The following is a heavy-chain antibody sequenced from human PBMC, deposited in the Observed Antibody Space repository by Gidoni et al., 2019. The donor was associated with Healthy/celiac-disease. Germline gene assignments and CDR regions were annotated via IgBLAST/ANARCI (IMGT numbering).Heavy chain of an antibody. CDR1: GFPFDDYA. J-gene: IGHJ4*02. CDR3: AKDIKGWLQSTAGFDY. D-gene: IGHD5-12*01. Sequence: EVQLVESGGGLVQPGRSLRLSCAASGFPFDDYAMHWVRQAPGKGLEWVSGISWNSGSIGYADSVKGRFTISRDNAKNSLYLQMNSLRAEDTALYYCAKDIKGWLQSTAGFDYWGQGTLVTVSS. V-gene: IGHV3-9*01. CDR2: ISWNSGSI.